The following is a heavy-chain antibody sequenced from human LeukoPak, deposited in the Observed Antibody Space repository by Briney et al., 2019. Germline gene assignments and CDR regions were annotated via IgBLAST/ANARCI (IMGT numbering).Heavy chain of an antibody. CDR3: ATALRLYSSGWYYFDY. V-gene: IGHV1-24*01. J-gene: IGHJ4*02. CDR1: GYTLTELS. CDR2: FDPEDGET. D-gene: IGHD6-19*01. Sequence: ASVKVSCKVSGYTLTELSMHWVRQAPGKGLEWMGGFDPEDGETIYAQKFQGRVTMTEDTSTDTAYMELSSLRSGDTAVYYCATALRLYSSGWYYFDYWGQGTLVTVSS.